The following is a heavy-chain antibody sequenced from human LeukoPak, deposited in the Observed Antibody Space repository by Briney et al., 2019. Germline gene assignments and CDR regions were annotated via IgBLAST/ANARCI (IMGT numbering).Heavy chain of an antibody. Sequence: GGSLRLSCAASGFTFSSYEMNWVRQAPGKGLEWVSYINSAGSTIYYADSVKGQFTISRDNAKNSLYLQMNSLRAEDTAVYYCARGQYYDILTGYYGPPFDYWGQGTLITVSS. D-gene: IGHD3-9*01. J-gene: IGHJ4*02. V-gene: IGHV3-48*03. CDR2: INSAGSTI. CDR1: GFTFSSYE. CDR3: ARGQYYDILTGYYGPPFDY.